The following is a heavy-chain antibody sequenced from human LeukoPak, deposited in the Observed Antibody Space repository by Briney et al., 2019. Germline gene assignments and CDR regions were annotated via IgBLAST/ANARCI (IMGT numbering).Heavy chain of an antibody. CDR1: GFTFSSYA. V-gene: IGHV3-30-3*01. D-gene: IGHD3-10*01. CDR3: AKEIVTMVRGVMRSYYYYGMVV. CDR2: IPYDGSNQ. Sequence: GGSLRLSCAASGFTFSSYAMPWVRQAPGEGLEWVAVIPYDGSNQYYADSVKGRFTISRDNSKNTLYLQMNSLRAEDTAVYYCAKEIVTMVRGVMRSYYYYGMVVWGQGTTVTVSS. J-gene: IGHJ6*02.